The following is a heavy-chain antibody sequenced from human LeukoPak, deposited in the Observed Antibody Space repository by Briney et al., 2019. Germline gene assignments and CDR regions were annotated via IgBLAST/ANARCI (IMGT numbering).Heavy chain of an antibody. CDR1: GYTFTSYA. V-gene: IGHV7-4-1*02. J-gene: IGHJ4*02. D-gene: IGHD2-15*01. Sequence: ASVKVSCKASGYTFTSYAMNWVRQAPGQGLEWMGWINTNTGNPTYAQGFTGRFVFSLDTSVSTAYLQISSLKAEDTAVYYCARGRSHMSYCSGGSRYGLGVAYSGQATLPTVPS. CDR3: ARGRSHMSYCSGGSRYGLGVAY. CDR2: INTNTGNP.